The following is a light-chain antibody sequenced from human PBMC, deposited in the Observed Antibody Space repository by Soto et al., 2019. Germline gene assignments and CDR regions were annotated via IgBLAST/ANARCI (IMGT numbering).Light chain of an antibody. V-gene: IGLV2-14*01. CDR2: DVS. CDR1: SNDVGVYDY. J-gene: IGLJ1*01. CDR3: NSYRAGGLDV. Sequence: QSALTQPASVSGSPGQSITISCTGTSNDVGVYDYVSWYQQHPGKAPKLMIYDVSNRPSGVSDRFSGSKSGNTASLTISGLQAEDEADYYCNSYRAGGLDVFGTGTKLTVL.